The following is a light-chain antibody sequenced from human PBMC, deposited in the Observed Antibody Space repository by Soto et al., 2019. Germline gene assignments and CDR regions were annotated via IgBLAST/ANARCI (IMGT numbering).Light chain of an antibody. V-gene: IGLV1-40*01. CDR3: QPYDSSLNGVV. Sequence: QSVLTQPPSVSGAPGQRVTISCTGSSSNIGAGYDVHWYQQLPGTAPKLLIYGNNNRPSGVPDRFSGSKSGTSASLAITGLQAEDEADYYCQPYDSSLNGVVFGGGTKLTVL. CDR2: GNN. J-gene: IGLJ2*01. CDR1: SSNIGAGYD.